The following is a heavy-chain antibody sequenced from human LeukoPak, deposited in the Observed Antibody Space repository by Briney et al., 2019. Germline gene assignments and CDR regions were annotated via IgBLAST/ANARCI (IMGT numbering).Heavy chain of an antibody. CDR3: ARTYGSGTSYGMDV. D-gene: IGHD3-10*01. CDR2: INAGNGNT. Sequence: ASVKVSCKASGYTFTTYAIHWVRQAPGQRLEWMGWINAGNGNTKYSQKFQGRVTITRDTSASTAYMELSSLRSEDTAVYYCARTYGSGTSYGMDVWGQGTTVTVSS. CDR1: GYTFTTYA. J-gene: IGHJ6*02. V-gene: IGHV1-3*01.